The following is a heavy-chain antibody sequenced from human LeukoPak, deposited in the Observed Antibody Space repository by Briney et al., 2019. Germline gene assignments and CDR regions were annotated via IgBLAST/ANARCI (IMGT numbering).Heavy chain of an antibody. CDR3: AELGITMIGGV. D-gene: IGHD3-10*02. V-gene: IGHV3-7*01. Sequence: GGSLRLSCAASGFTFSSYWMSWVRQAPGKGLEWVANIKQDGSEKYYADSVKGRFTISRDNAKNSLYLQMDSLRAEDTAVYYCAELGITMIGGVWGKGTTVTISS. CDR1: GFTFSSYW. CDR2: IKQDGSEK. J-gene: IGHJ6*04.